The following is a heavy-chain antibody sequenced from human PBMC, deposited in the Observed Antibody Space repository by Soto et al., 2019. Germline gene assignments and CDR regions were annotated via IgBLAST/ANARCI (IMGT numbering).Heavy chain of an antibody. D-gene: IGHD2-21*01. CDR1: GYTFTNYA. Sequence: QVQLVQSGAEVKEPGASVKVSCRASGYTFTNYAIHWVRQAPGQRLEWMGWLNPGNGNTKYPQKFQGRVTITRDTSASTAYMFLSSLRSEDTAVYYCAIDQGIPYCGGDWYSDWYFDLWGRGTLVTVSS. CDR2: LNPGNGNT. J-gene: IGHJ2*01. CDR3: AIDQGIPYCGGDWYSDWYFDL. V-gene: IGHV1-3*01.